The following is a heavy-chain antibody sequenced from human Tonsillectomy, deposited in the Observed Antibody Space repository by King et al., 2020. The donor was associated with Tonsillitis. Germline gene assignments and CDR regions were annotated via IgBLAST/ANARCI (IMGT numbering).Heavy chain of an antibody. V-gene: IGHV3-11*06. J-gene: IGHJ3*02. CDR1: GFTFSDYY. CDR2: ISYASTYT. Sequence: VQLVESGGGLVKPGGSLRLSCAASGFTFSDYYMTWIRQAPGKGLEWVSYISYASTYTYYAGSVKGRFTISRDNAKDSLYLQMNSLRAEDTAVYYCARVLTAYAFDIWGQGTMVTVSS. CDR3: ARVLTAYAFDI.